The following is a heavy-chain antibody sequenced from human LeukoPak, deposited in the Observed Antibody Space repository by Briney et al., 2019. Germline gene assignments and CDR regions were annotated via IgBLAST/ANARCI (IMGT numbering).Heavy chain of an antibody. CDR3: ARCLNDYGVQYYFDY. CDR2: IYHSGST. V-gene: IGHV4-4*02. Sequence: ETSGTLSLTCAVSGGSISSSNWWSWVRQPPGKGLEWIGEIYHSGSTNYNPSLKSRVTISVDKSKNQFSLKLSSVPAADTAVYYCARCLNDYGVQYYFDYWGQGTLVTVSS. J-gene: IGHJ4*02. D-gene: IGHD4-17*01. CDR1: GGSISSSNW.